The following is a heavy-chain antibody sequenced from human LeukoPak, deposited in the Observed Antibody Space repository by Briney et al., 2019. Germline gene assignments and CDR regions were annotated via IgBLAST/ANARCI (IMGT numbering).Heavy chain of an antibody. J-gene: IGHJ4*02. Sequence: PGGSLRLSCAASGFTFSSYWMSWVRQAPGKGLEWVANIKQDGSEENFVDSVKGRFTISRDNAKKSLYLQMNSLRAEDTAVYYCARGGYTSSWYISRDYWGQGTLVSVSS. CDR3: ARGGYTSSWYISRDY. D-gene: IGHD6-13*01. CDR2: IKQDGSEE. CDR1: GFTFSSYW. V-gene: IGHV3-7*01.